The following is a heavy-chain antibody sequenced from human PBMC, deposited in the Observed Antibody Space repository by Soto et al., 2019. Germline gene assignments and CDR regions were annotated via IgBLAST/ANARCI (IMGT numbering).Heavy chain of an antibody. V-gene: IGHV4-59*01. CDR1: GGSISSYY. Sequence: PSETLSLTCTVSGGSISSYYWSWIRQPPGKGLEWIGYIYYSGSTNYNPSLKSRVTISVDTSKNQFSLKLSSVTAADTAVYYCARDFGPGGSGSYYIKYYYSGMAVWGQGTTFTAS. CDR2: IYYSGST. CDR3: ARDFGPGGSGSYYIKYYYSGMAV. D-gene: IGHD3-10*01. J-gene: IGHJ6*02.